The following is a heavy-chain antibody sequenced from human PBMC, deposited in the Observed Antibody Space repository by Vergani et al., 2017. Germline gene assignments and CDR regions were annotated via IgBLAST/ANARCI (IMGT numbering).Heavy chain of an antibody. CDR2: IYYSGST. CDR3: ARTRRYFDWLRYVMDV. Sequence: QVQLQESGPGLVKPSQTLSLTCTVSGGSISSGDYYWSWTRQPPGKGLEWVGYIYYSGSTYYNPSLKSRVTISVDTSKNQFSLKLSSVTAADTAVYYCARTRRYFDWLRYVMDVWGQGTTVTVSS. J-gene: IGHJ6*02. CDR1: GGSISSGDYY. V-gene: IGHV4-30-4*01. D-gene: IGHD3-9*01.